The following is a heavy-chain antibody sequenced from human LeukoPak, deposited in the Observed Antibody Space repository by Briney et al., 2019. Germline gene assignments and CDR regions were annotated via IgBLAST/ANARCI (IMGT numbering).Heavy chain of an antibody. CDR1: GGSISSSSYY. CDR2: IYYSGST. CDR3: ARGGSGRRDAFDI. Sequence: SETLSLTCTVSGGSISSSSYYWGWIRQPPGKGLEWIGSIYYSGSTNYNPSLKSRVTISVDTSKNQFSLKLSSVTAADTAVYYCARGGSGRRDAFDIWGQGTMVTVSS. J-gene: IGHJ3*02. D-gene: IGHD1-26*01. V-gene: IGHV4-39*01.